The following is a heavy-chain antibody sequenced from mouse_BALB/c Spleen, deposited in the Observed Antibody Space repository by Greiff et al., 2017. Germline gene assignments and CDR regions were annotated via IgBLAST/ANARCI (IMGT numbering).Heavy chain of an antibody. D-gene: IGHD2-1*01. J-gene: IGHJ3*01. V-gene: IGHV3-2*02. CDR1: GYSITSDYA. Sequence: VQLQESGPGLVKPSQSLSLTCTVTGYSITSDYAWNWIRQFPGNKLEWMGYISYSGSTSYNPSLKSRISITRDTSKNQFFLQLNSVTTEDTATYYCARGGGNYWFAYWGQGTLVTVSA. CDR2: ISYSGST. CDR3: ARGGGNYWFAY.